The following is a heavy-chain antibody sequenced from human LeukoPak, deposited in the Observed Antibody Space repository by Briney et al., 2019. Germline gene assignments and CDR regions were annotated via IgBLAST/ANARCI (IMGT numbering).Heavy chain of an antibody. CDR1: GFTFNSYA. D-gene: IGHD3-3*01. J-gene: IGHJ4*02. CDR3: ARGDPIYDFWSGGDY. CDR2: ISSSSNVI. V-gene: IGHV3-48*01. Sequence: GGSLRLSCAASGFTFNSYAFNWVRQAPGKGLEWVSYISSSSNVIYYTESVKGRFTISRDNARNLVYLQMNGLRPEDTAAYYCARGDPIYDFWSGGDYWGQGSLVTVSS.